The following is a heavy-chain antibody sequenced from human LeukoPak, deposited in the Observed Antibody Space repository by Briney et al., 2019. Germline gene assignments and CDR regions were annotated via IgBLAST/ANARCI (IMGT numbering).Heavy chain of an antibody. CDR2: IYHSGST. D-gene: IGHD4-17*01. Sequence: SGTLSLTCAVSGGSISSSNWWSWVRQPPGKGLEWIGEIYHSGSTNYNPSLKSRVTISVDKSKNQFSLKLSSVTAADTAVYYCARAAPLISPTRYGDFAHSRYFDLWGRGTLVTVSS. V-gene: IGHV4-4*02. J-gene: IGHJ2*01. CDR1: GGSISSSNW. CDR3: ARAAPLISPTRYGDFAHSRYFDL.